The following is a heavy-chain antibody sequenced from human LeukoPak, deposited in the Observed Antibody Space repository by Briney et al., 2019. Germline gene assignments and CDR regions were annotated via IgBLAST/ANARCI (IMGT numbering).Heavy chain of an antibody. Sequence: GGSLRLSCAASGFIFSHYGMHWVRQAPGKGLEWVAVIQNDASTENFADSVKGRFTISRDNSKNTVSLQMNSLRVEDTAVYYCARSTVRYYYYGMDVWGQGTTVTVSS. J-gene: IGHJ6*02. CDR1: GFIFSHYG. CDR3: ARSTVRYYYYGMDV. CDR2: IQNDASTE. V-gene: IGHV3-33*05. D-gene: IGHD4-11*01.